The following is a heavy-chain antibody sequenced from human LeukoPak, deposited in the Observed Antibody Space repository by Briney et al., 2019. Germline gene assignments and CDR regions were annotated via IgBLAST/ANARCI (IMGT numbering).Heavy chain of an antibody. CDR1: GFTFSDYY. J-gene: IGHJ4*02. CDR3: ARENAAGGFDY. V-gene: IGHV3-11*01. CDR2: ISSSGSTI. D-gene: IGHD6-13*01. Sequence: GGSLRLSCAASGFTFSDYYMSWIRQAPGKGLEWVSYISSSGSTIYYADSVKGRFTISRDNSKNTLYLQMNSLRAEDTAVYYCARENAAGGFDYWGQGTLVTVSS.